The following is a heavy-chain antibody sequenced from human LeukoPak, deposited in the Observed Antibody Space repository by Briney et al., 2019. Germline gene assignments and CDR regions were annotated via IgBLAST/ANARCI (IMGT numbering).Heavy chain of an antibody. CDR3: AVWIAAAGRGFDY. J-gene: IGHJ4*02. V-gene: IGHV4-34*01. CDR1: GGSFSGYY. CDR2: IYYSGST. Sequence: SETLSLTCAVYGGSFSGYYWSWIRQPPGKGLEWIGSIYYSGSTYYNPSLKSRVTISVDTSKNQFSLKLSSMTAADTAVYYCAVWIAAAGRGFDYWGQGTLVTVSS. D-gene: IGHD6-13*01.